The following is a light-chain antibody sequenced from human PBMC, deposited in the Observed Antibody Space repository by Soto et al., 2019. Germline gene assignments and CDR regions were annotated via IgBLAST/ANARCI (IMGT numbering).Light chain of an antibody. CDR1: QSLSSY. CDR2: GAS. CDR3: RQYGSSPSYT. V-gene: IGKV3-20*01. J-gene: IGKJ2*01. Sequence: EIVLTQSPGTLSLSPGERATLSCRASQSLSSYLAWYQQKPGQAPRLLIYGASSRATGIPDRFSGSGSGTDFTLTNSRLEPEDFAVYYCRQYGSSPSYTFGQGTKLEIK.